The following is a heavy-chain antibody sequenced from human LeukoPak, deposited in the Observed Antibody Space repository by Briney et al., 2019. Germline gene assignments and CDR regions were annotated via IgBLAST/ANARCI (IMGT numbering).Heavy chain of an antibody. D-gene: IGHD6-13*01. V-gene: IGHV1-2*02. CDR1: GYTFTVYY. Sequence: ASVKVSCKASGYTFTVYYMHWVRQAPGQGLEWMGWINPNSGGTNYAQKFQGRVTMTRDTSISTAYMELSRLRSDDTAVYYCARGGSSWYVEYFDYWGQGTLVTVSS. CDR2: INPNSGGT. CDR3: ARGGSSWYVEYFDY. J-gene: IGHJ4*02.